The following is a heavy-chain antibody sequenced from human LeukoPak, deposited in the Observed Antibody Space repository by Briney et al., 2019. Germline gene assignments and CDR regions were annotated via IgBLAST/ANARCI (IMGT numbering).Heavy chain of an antibody. Sequence: ASVKVSCKASGYTFTGYYMHWVRQAPGQGLEWMGWINPNSGGTNYAQKFQGRVTMTRDTSISTAYMELSRLRSDDTAVYYCARAAAAAGTLFLDDYWGRGTLVTVSS. J-gene: IGHJ4*02. V-gene: IGHV1-2*02. CDR3: ARAAAAAGTLFLDDY. D-gene: IGHD6-13*01. CDR2: INPNSGGT. CDR1: GYTFTGYY.